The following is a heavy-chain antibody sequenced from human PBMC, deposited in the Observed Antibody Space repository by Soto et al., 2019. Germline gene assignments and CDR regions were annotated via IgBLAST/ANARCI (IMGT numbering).Heavy chain of an antibody. Sequence: EVQLLESGGGLVQPGGSLRLSCAASGFTFSSYAMSWVRQAPGKGLEWVSAISGSGGSTYYADSVKGRFTISRDNSKNTLYLQRNSLRAEDTAVYYCAKASAIFYYFYYMDVWGKGTTVTVSS. CDR1: GFTFSSYA. D-gene: IGHD3-3*01. J-gene: IGHJ6*03. CDR3: AKASAIFYYFYYMDV. V-gene: IGHV3-23*01. CDR2: ISGSGGST.